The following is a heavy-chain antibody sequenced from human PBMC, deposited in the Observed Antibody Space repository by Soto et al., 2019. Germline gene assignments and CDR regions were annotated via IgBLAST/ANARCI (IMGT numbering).Heavy chain of an antibody. Sequence: EVQLLESGGGLVQPGGSLRLSCAASGFTFSSYAMSWVRQAPGKGLEWVSAISGSGGSTYYADSVKGRFTISRDNSKNTLYLQMDSLRAEDTAVYYCATRFYGDPPGRYWGQGTLVTVSS. CDR3: ATRFYGDPPGRY. CDR1: GFTFSSYA. D-gene: IGHD4-17*01. V-gene: IGHV3-23*01. CDR2: ISGSGGST. J-gene: IGHJ4*02.